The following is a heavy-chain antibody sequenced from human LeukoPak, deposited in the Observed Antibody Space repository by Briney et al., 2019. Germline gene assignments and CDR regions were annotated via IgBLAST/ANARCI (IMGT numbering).Heavy chain of an antibody. D-gene: IGHD4-11*01. V-gene: IGHV3-48*01. CDR2: IGSSSSPT. Sequence: GGSLRLSCAASGFTFSAYSMNWVRQAPEKGLEWVSYIGSSSSPTYYADSVKGRFTISRDNAKNSLYLQMDSLRAEDTAVYYCARDQAYSFDYWGQGTLVTVSS. CDR1: GFTFSAYS. CDR3: ARDQAYSFDY. J-gene: IGHJ4*02.